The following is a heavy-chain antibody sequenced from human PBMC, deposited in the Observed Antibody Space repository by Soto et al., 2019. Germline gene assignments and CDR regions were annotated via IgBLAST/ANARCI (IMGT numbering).Heavy chain of an antibody. D-gene: IGHD3-16*01. Sequence: VQLVESGGGLVQPGGSLRLSCAASGLTFSNYWMNWVRQAPGKGLEWVAKINPDGSDKHYIDSVKGRFTISRDNAQNSVSLQMNSLRAEDTAVYFCLGGSNYDTPWGQGTLVTVSS. CDR3: LGGSNYDTP. V-gene: IGHV3-7*03. CDR1: GLTFSNYW. CDR2: INPDGSDK. J-gene: IGHJ5*02.